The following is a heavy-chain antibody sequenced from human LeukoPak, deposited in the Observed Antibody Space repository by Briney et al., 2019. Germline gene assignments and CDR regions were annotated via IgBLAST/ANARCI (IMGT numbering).Heavy chain of an antibody. CDR3: AREVYYYGSGMEGYYYYGMDV. CDR1: GGSISSGSYC. J-gene: IGHJ6*02. Sequence: PSETLSLTCTVSGGSISSGSYCWSWIRQPAGKGLEWIGRIYTSGSTDYNPSLKSRVTISVDTSKNQFSLKLSSVTAADTAVYYCAREVYYYGSGMEGYYYYGMDVWGQGTTVTVSS. V-gene: IGHV4-61*02. D-gene: IGHD3-10*01. CDR2: IYTSGST.